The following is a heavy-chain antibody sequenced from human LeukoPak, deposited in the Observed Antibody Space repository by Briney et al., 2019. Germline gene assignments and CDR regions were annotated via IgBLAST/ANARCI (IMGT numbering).Heavy chain of an antibody. CDR1: GGSISSYY. CDR2: IYYSGST. D-gene: IGHD2-2*01. V-gene: IGHV4-59*01. J-gene: IGHJ4*02. Sequence: KSSETLSLTCTASGGSISSYYWSWIRQPPGKGLEWIGYIYYSGSTNYNPSLKSRVTISVDTSKNQFSLKLSSVTAADTAVYYCARSRMEYQLLSPAGYWGQGTLVTVSS. CDR3: ARSRMEYQLLSPAGY.